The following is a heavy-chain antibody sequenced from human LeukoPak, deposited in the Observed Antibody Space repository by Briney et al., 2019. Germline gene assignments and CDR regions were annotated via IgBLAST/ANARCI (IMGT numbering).Heavy chain of an antibody. CDR1: GGSIISGSYY. Sequence: SETLSLTCTVSGGSIISGSYYWSWIRQPAGKGLEWIGRIYTSGSANYNPSLKSRVTISVDTSKNQVSLKLSSVTAADTAVYYCARVWFGSRLVDPWGQGTLVTVSS. CDR3: ARVWFGSRLVDP. V-gene: IGHV4-61*02. CDR2: IYTSGSA. J-gene: IGHJ5*02. D-gene: IGHD3-10*01.